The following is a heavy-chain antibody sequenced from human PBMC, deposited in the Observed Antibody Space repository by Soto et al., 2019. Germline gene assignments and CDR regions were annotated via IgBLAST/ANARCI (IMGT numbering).Heavy chain of an antibody. CDR3: VRVSITGTSPPRGYFDL. CDR1: GGTFSRSA. Sequence: QVQLVQSGAEVKKPGSSVKVSCKTSGGTFSRSAISWVRQAPGQGLECMGVNMPTSGRADYAQKFQGRVMITADESTSTAYMELSSLRSEDTAVYYCVRVSITGTSPPRGYFDLWGRGTLVTVSS. V-gene: IGHV1-69*01. CDR2: NMPTSGRA. J-gene: IGHJ2*01. D-gene: IGHD1-20*01.